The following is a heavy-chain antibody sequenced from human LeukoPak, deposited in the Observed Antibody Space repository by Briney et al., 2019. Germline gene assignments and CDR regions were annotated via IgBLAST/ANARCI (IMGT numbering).Heavy chain of an antibody. J-gene: IGHJ6*02. CDR1: GGSISSSSYY. CDR2: IYYSGST. V-gene: IGHV4-39*07. Sequence: SSETLSLTCTVSGGSISSSSYYWGWIRQPPGKGLEWIGSIYYSGSTYYNPSLKSRVTISVDTSKNQFSLKLSSVTAADTAVYYCARSAGKQQPQGDYYYGMDVWGQGTTVTVSS. CDR3: ARSAGKQQPQGDYYYGMDV. D-gene: IGHD6-13*01.